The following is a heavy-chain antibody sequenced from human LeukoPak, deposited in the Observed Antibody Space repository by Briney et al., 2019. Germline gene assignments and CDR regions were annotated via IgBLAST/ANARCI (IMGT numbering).Heavy chain of an antibody. CDR2: INPNSGGT. CDR3: AREKEDDSSAQGNFDY. CDR1: GYTFTGYY. V-gene: IGHV1-2*02. D-gene: IGHD3-22*01. Sequence: ASVKVSCKASGYTFTGYYMHWVRQAPGQGLEWMGWINPNSGGTNYAQKFQGRVTMTRDTSISTAYMELSRLRSGDTAVYYCAREKEDDSSAQGNFDYWGEGTLVTVSS. J-gene: IGHJ4*02.